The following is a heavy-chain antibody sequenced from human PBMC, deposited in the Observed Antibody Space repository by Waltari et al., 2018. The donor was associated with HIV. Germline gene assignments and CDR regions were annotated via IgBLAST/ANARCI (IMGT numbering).Heavy chain of an antibody. V-gene: IGHV3-23*01. CDR1: GFTFRSYA. Sequence: EVQLLESGGGLVQPGGSLRLSCAASGFTFRSYAMSWVRQAPGKGLEWVSVISGSGGSTYYADSVKGRFTISRDNSKNTLYLQMNSLRGEDTAVYYCARFHSDGMDVWGQGTTVTVSS. J-gene: IGHJ6*02. CDR3: ARFHSDGMDV. CDR2: ISGSGGST. D-gene: IGHD2-21*01.